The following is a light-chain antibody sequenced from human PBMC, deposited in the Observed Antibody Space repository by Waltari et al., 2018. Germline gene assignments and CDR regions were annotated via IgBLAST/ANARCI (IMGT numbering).Light chain of an antibody. J-gene: IGLJ3*02. CDR2: EAH. Sequence: QSLLTQPPSLSAAPGQRVTIYCSGTSPNIGGNDVFWYQQFPGKAPRHLIYEAHARPAGIPDRFSGSKSATSASLAISRLQTGDEADYYCGTWDSSLAVWMFGGGTRLTVL. V-gene: IGLV1-51*02. CDR3: GTWDSSLAVWM. CDR1: SPNIGGND.